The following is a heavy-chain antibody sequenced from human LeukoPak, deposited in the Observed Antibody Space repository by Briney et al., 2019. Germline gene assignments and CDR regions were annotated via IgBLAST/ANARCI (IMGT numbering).Heavy chain of an antibody. D-gene: IGHD4-11*01. Sequence: GESLKISCKGSGYSFISYWIGWVRQMPGKGLEWMGIIYPGDSDARYGPSFQGQVTISADKSISTAYLQWSSLKASDTAIYYCARRVYSNYWYFDLWGRGTLVTVSS. CDR2: IYPGDSDA. CDR3: ARRVYSNYWYFDL. J-gene: IGHJ2*01. V-gene: IGHV5-51*01. CDR1: GYSFISYW.